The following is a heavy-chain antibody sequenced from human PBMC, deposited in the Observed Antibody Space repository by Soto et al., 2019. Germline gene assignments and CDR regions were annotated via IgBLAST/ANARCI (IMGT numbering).Heavy chain of an antibody. D-gene: IGHD3-22*01. V-gene: IGHV1-69*06. CDR1: GGTFSSYA. Sequence: SVKVSFKASGGTFSSYAISWVRQAPGQGLEWMGGIIPIFGTANYAQKFQGRVTITADKSTSTAYMELSSLRSEDTAAYYCARERVYYDSSGYGAFDIWGQGTMVTVSS. J-gene: IGHJ3*02. CDR2: IIPIFGTA. CDR3: ARERVYYDSSGYGAFDI.